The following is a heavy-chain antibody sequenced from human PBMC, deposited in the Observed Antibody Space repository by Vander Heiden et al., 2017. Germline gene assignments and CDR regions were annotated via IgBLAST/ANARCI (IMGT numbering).Heavy chain of an antibody. V-gene: IGHV3-23*01. Sequence: EVQLLESGGGLVQPGGSLRLSCAASGSTFSSYAMRWVRQAPGKGLEWVSAISGSGDSTYYADSVKGRFTISRDNSKNTLYLQMNSLRAEDTAVYYCAKAAILGGYYYYGMDVWGQGTTVTVSS. CDR2: ISGSGDST. J-gene: IGHJ6*02. CDR1: GSTFSSYA. CDR3: AKAAILGGYYYYGMDV.